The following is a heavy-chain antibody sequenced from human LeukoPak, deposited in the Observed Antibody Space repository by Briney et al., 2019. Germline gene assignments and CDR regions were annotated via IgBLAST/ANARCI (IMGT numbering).Heavy chain of an antibody. CDR2: IDHSGST. V-gene: IGHV4-34*01. CDR3: ARGGLVSYDILTGYYFDY. D-gene: IGHD3-9*01. CDR1: GGSFSGYY. Sequence: KPSETLSLTCAVYGGSFSGYYWSWIRQPPGKGLEWIGEIDHSGSTNYNPSLKSRVTISVDTSKNQFSLKLSSVTAADTAVYYCARGGLVSYDILTGYYFDYWGQGTLVTVSS. J-gene: IGHJ4*02.